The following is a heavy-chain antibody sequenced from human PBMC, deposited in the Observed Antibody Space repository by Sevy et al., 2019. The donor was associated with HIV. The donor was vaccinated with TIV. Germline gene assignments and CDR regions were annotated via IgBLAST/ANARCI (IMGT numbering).Heavy chain of an antibody. Sequence: ASVKVSCKASGYTLTSHYMHWVRQAPGQGLEWMGISNPSGGYTRYAQKFQGRVIMTRDTSTSTAYMELSSLRSDDTAVYYCASLAAASGLDCMDVWGKGTTVTVSS. CDR1: GYTLTSHY. J-gene: IGHJ6*03. CDR2: SNPSGGYT. D-gene: IGHD6-13*01. CDR3: ASLAAASGLDCMDV. V-gene: IGHV1-46*01.